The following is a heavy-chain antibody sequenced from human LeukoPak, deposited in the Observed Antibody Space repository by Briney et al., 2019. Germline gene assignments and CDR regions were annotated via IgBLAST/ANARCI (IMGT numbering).Heavy chain of an antibody. CDR2: IVQDGSEK. J-gene: IGHJ4*02. CDR1: GFTFSIYW. V-gene: IGHV3-7*04. Sequence: GGSLRLSCAASGFTFSIYWVSWVRQAPGRGLEWVANIVQDGSEKFYVDSVKGRFTISRDNAKNSLSLQMNSLRAEDTAVYYCAMGGGWLPDYWGQGTLVTVSS. CDR3: AMGGGWLPDY. D-gene: IGHD3-22*01.